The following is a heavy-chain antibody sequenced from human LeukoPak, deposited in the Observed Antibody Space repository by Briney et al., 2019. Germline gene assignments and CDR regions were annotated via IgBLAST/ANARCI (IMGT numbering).Heavy chain of an antibody. Sequence: ASVKVSCKASGYTFVDYGIRWVRQAPGQGLEWMGWISADIGNTNYAQKFQGRVTMTRDRSTSTGYMELTSLTSDDTAVYYCARDHEVSSSSFDYWGQGTLVTVSS. J-gene: IGHJ4*02. CDR3: ARDHEVSSSSFDY. CDR2: ISADIGNT. D-gene: IGHD6-6*01. CDR1: GYTFVDYG. V-gene: IGHV1-18*01.